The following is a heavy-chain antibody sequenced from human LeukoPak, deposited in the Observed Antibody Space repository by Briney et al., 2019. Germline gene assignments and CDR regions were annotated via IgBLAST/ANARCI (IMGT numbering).Heavy chain of an antibody. V-gene: IGHV4-61*02. CDR1: GGSISSSSYY. Sequence: SETLSLTCTVSGGSISSSSYYWGWIRQPAGKGLEWIGRIYTSGSTNYNPSLKSRVTMSVDTSKNQFSLKLSSVTAADTAVYYCARDGGGYYGSGSYLFDYWGQGTLVTVSS. CDR2: IYTSGST. CDR3: ARDGGGYYGSGSYLFDY. D-gene: IGHD3-10*01. J-gene: IGHJ4*02.